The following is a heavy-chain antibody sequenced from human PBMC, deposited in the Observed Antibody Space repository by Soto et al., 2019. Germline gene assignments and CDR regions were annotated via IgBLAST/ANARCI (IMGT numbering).Heavy chain of an antibody. J-gene: IGHJ4*02. D-gene: IGHD3-9*01. CDR1: GGSISSGDYY. Sequence: SETLSLTCTVSGGSISSGDYYWSWIRQPPGKGLEWIGYIYYSGSTYYNPSLKSRVTISVDTSKNQFSLKLSSVTTADTAVYYCARVGRRGYDILTGYSTVYYFDYWGQGTLVTVSS. V-gene: IGHV4-30-4*01. CDR2: IYYSGST. CDR3: ARVGRRGYDILTGYSTVYYFDY.